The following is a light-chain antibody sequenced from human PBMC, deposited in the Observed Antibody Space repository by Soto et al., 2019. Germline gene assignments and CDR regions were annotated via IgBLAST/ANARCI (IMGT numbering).Light chain of an antibody. CDR3: CSYKSSSTLYV. J-gene: IGLJ1*01. CDR2: DVT. CDR1: SSDMGAYNY. V-gene: IGLV2-14*03. Sequence: QSALTQPASVSGSHVQSITISCTGTSSDMGAYNYVSWYQQHPGKAPKLRMYDVTNQPVGLSSRFSASRSRNPASLTISVLQAEDEADYYCCSYKSSSTLYVFGTGTKVTV.